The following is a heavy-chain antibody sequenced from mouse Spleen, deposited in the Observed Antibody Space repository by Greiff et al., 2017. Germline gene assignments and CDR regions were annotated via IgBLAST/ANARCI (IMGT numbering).Heavy chain of an antibody. CDR3: ARLDYGNFTFYYYAMDY. V-gene: IGHV5-9-1*01. J-gene: IGHJ4*01. CDR1: GFTFSSYA. Sequence: DVMLVESGGGLVKPGGSLKLSCAASGFTFSSYAMSWVRQTPEKRLEWVATISSGGSYTYYPDSVKGRFTISRDNAKNTLYLQMSSLRSEDTAMYYCARLDYGNFTFYYYAMDYWGQGTSVTVSS. CDR2: ISSGGSYT. D-gene: IGHD2-1*01.